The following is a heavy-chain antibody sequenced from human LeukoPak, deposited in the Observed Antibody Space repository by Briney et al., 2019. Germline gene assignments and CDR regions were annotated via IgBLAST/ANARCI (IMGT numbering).Heavy chain of an antibody. V-gene: IGHV3-7*01. CDR1: GFTFSSYW. CDR3: ARDVAAAVVPRNWFDP. D-gene: IGHD6-13*01. Sequence: GGSLRLSCAASGFTFSSYWMSWVRQAPGKGLEWVANIKQDGSEKYYVDSVKGRFTISRDNAKNSLYLQMNSLRAEDTAVYYCARDVAAAVVPRNWFDPWGQGTLVTVSS. CDR2: IKQDGSEK. J-gene: IGHJ5*02.